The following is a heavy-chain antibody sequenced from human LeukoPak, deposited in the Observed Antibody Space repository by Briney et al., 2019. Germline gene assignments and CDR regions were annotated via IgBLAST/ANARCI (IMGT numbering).Heavy chain of an antibody. Sequence: PGGSLRLSCAASGFTFGSFAMTWVRQAPGKGLEWVANINQDGSEKYFVDSVKGRFTISRDNAKNSLYLQMNSLRAEDTAVYYCATTVTTWGVFDYWGQGTLVTVSS. CDR2: INQDGSEK. J-gene: IGHJ4*02. D-gene: IGHD4-17*01. CDR1: GFTFGSFA. V-gene: IGHV3-7*03. CDR3: ATTVTTWGVFDY.